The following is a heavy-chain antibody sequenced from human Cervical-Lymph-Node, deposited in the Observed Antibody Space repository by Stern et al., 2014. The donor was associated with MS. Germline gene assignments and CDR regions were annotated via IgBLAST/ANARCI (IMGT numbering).Heavy chain of an antibody. Sequence: QVQLAQSGAEGKKPGASVKVSCKAYGYTFTSYYMHWVRQTPGQGLEWMGIINPSAFSTSYAPKFQGIVTMTRDKAPGPVYMELSSLRSEDTAVYYCARDQGLRGHDYCGQGTLVTVSS. CDR3: ARDQGLRGHDY. D-gene: IGHD6-25*01. J-gene: IGHJ4*02. CDR1: GYTFTSYY. V-gene: IGHV1-46*01. CDR2: INPSAFST.